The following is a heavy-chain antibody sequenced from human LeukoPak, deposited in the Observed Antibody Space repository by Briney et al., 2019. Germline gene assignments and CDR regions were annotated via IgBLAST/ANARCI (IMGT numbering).Heavy chain of an antibody. CDR1: AFTFSSYG. D-gene: IGHD6-19*01. CDR3: AKVPLSSSGWDREYYFDY. CDR2: IRSDASNQ. V-gene: IGHV3-30*02. Sequence: GGSLRLSCAASAFTFSSYGMHWVRQAPGKGPEWVAFIRSDASNQYYADSVKGRFTISRDNSKNTLYLQMNSLRAEDTAVYYCAKVPLSSSGWDREYYFDYWGQGTLVTVSS. J-gene: IGHJ4*02.